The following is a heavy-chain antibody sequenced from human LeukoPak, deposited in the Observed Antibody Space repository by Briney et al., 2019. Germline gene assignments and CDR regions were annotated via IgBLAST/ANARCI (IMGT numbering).Heavy chain of an antibody. CDR1: GFTFSSYS. Sequence: GGSLRLSCAASGFTFSSYSMNWVRQAPGKGLEWVSSISSSSSYIYYADSVKGRFTISRDNAKNSLYLQMNSLRAEDTAVYYCARDQIGDITMVRGVITRRGYYFDYWGQGTLVTVSS. V-gene: IGHV3-21*01. D-gene: IGHD3-10*01. CDR2: ISSSSSYI. CDR3: ARDQIGDITMVRGVITRRGYYFDY. J-gene: IGHJ4*02.